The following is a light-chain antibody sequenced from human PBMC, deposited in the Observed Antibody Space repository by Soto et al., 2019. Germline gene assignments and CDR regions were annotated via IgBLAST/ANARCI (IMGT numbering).Light chain of an antibody. CDR3: CSYAGSSTLV. CDR2: EGS. J-gene: IGLJ3*02. CDR1: SSDIGSSNL. V-gene: IGLV2-23*01. Sequence: QSVLTQPASVSGSPGQSITISFTGTSSDIGSSNLVSWYQQHPGKAPKLMIYEGSQRPSGISNRFSGSKSGNTASLTISGLQAEDEADYYCCSYAGSSTLVFGGGTKVTVL.